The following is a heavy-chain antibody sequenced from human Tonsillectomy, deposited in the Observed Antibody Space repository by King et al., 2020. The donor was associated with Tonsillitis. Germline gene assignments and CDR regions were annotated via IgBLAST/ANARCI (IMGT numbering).Heavy chain of an antibody. V-gene: IGHV4-59*13. CDR1: GGSISPYY. J-gene: IGHJ2*01. CDR3: ARDRPDWGDWYFDL. Sequence: VQLQESGPGLVKPSETLSLSCPVSGGSISPYYWSWIRQFPGKGLEWIGNINFSGTTNYNPSINSRVTLSVDTSKSQVSLKLSSVTAADTAVYYCARDRPDWGDWYFDLWGRGTLVTVSS. CDR2: INFSGTT. D-gene: IGHD7-27*01.